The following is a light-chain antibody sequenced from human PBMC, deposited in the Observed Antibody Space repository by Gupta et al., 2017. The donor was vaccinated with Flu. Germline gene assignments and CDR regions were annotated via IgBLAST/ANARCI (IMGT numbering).Light chain of an antibody. CDR2: EVT. J-gene: IGLJ3*02. CDR1: SSDVGAYNH. Sequence: QSALTQPASVSGSPGQSITISCTGTSSDVGAYNHVSWYQQHPGKAPKLMIYEVTNRPSGVSDRFSGSKSDNTASLTISGLQAEDEADYYCSSYTRTTTWVFGGGTKLTVL. CDR3: SSYTRTTTWV. V-gene: IGLV2-14*01.